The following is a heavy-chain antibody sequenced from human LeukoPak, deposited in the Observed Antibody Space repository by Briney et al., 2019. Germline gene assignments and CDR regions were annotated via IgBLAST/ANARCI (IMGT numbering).Heavy chain of an antibody. D-gene: IGHD3-16*01. J-gene: IGHJ2*01. CDR1: GYSFSTSW. CDR3: AKVKSFGYWFFDL. V-gene: IGHV5-51*01. Sequence: GESLQISFQGSGYSFSTSWIAWVRQAPGKGLEWVGSIYIGDSDPRYSPSFQGHVTMSADKSVNTASLQWNSLQGSDTGIYYCAKVKSFGYWFFDLWGRGTLVAVSS. CDR2: IYIGDSDP.